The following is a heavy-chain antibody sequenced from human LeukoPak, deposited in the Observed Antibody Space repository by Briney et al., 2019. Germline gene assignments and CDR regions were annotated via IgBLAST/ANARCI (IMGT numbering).Heavy chain of an antibody. J-gene: IGHJ4*02. CDR1: GGSISNYY. CDR3: ASRGHYFDY. V-gene: IGHV4-4*07. Sequence: SETLSLTCTVTGGSISNYYWSWIRQPAGKGLEWIGRIYTSGSTNYNPSLKSRVTISVDKSKNQFSLKLSSVTAADTAVYYCASRGHYFDYWGQGTLVTVPS. CDR2: IYTSGST.